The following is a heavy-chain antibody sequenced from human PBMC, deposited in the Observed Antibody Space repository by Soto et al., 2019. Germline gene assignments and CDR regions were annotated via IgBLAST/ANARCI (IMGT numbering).Heavy chain of an antibody. D-gene: IGHD2-2*01. Sequence: GGSLRLSCTVSGFAFNNYGINWVRQAPGKGLEWVSSISKSDYTYYSDSVKGRFTISRDNAKNSVSLQMNTLRVEDTAVYYCAREDSIIIPAVSDFWGQGTLVTVS. CDR3: AREDSIIIPAVSDF. J-gene: IGHJ4*02. V-gene: IGHV3-21*01. CDR1: GFAFNNYG. CDR2: ISKSDYT.